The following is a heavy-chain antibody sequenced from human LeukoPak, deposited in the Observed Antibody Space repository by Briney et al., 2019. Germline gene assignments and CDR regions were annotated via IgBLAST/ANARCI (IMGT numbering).Heavy chain of an antibody. D-gene: IGHD3-10*01. CDR1: GGAISSYY. CDR3: ARYVVYGSGKYYFDY. V-gene: IGHV4-4*07. J-gene: IGHJ4*02. CDR2: IYTSGST. Sequence: PSETLSLTCTVSGGAISSYYWSWIRQPAGKGLEWIGRIYTSGSTNYNPSLKSRVTMSVDTSKNQFSLKLSSVTAADTAVYYCARYVVYGSGKYYFDYWGQGTLVIVSS.